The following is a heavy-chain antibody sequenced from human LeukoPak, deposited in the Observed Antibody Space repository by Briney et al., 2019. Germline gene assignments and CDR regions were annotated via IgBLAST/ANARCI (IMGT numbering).Heavy chain of an antibody. CDR2: IKQDGSEK. J-gene: IGHJ4*02. V-gene: IGHV3-7*01. Sequence: RPGGSLRLSCAASGITFSSYMLTWVRQAPGKGLEWVANIKQDGSEKYYVDSVEGRFSISRDNAKNSLYLQMNSLRVEDTAVYYCAVLRGNNYWGQGTLVTVSS. D-gene: IGHD3-10*01. CDR1: GITFSSYM. CDR3: AVLRGNNY.